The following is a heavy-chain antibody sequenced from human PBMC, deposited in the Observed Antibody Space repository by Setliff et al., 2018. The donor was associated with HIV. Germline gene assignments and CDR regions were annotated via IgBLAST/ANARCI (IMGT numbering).Heavy chain of an antibody. CDR1: GFTFDDYA. J-gene: IGHJ4*02. V-gene: IGHV3-9*01. D-gene: IGHD7-27*01. CDR2: ISWNGGST. Sequence: GGSLRLSCAASGFTFDDYAMNWVRQAPGKGLDWVASISWNGGSTGHADSVKGRFTISRDNAKNSLYLEMDSLRPEDTALYYCTKDTGEMPTYYWGQGTLVTVSS. CDR3: TKDTGEMPTYY.